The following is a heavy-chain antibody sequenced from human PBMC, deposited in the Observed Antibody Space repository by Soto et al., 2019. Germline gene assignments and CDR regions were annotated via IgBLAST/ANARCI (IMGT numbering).Heavy chain of an antibody. D-gene: IGHD2-15*01. CDR1: GFTFTSSA. J-gene: IGHJ3*02. V-gene: IGHV1-58*02. Sequence: SVKVSCKASGFTFTSSAMQWVRQARGQRLEWIGWIVVGSGNTNYAQKFQERVTITRDMSTSTAYMELSSLRSEDTAVYYCAAPMGYCSGGSCYPHNAFDIWGQGTMVT. CDR3: AAPMGYCSGGSCYPHNAFDI. CDR2: IVVGSGNT.